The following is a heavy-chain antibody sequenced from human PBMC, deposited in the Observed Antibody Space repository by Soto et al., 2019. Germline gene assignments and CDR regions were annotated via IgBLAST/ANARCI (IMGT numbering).Heavy chain of an antibody. CDR2: VHDSGRS. V-gene: IGHV4-59*01. D-gene: IGHD2-15*01. CDR3: RRVGASRGWY. J-gene: IGHJ4*02. CDR1: SDSISNYY. Sequence: QVQLQESGPGLVKPSETLSLTCTVSSDSISNYYWTWIRQPPGKGLEWIGYVHDSGRSNYNPSLKNSVKLTVKASMKLFSLIYDSVTAEDRAVYDSRRVGASRGWYWGQGTLVTVSS.